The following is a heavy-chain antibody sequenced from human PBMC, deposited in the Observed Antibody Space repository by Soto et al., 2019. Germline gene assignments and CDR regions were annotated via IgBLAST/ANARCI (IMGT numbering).Heavy chain of an antibody. Sequence: QVQLVQSGAEVKKPGSSVKVSCKASGGTFSSYTISWVRQAPGQGLEWMGRIIPILGIANYAQKFQGRVTITADKSSSIGYMELSSLRSEDTAVYYCATEPLGYCSGGSCSEYFQHWGQGTLVTVSS. D-gene: IGHD2-15*01. CDR2: IIPILGIA. CDR3: ATEPLGYCSGGSCSEYFQH. V-gene: IGHV1-69*02. CDR1: GGTFSSYT. J-gene: IGHJ1*01.